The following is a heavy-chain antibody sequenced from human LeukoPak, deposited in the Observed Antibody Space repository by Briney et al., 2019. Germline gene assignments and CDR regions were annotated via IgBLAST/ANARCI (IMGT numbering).Heavy chain of an antibody. J-gene: IGHJ6*03. CDR3: ARREGNRVAARPNYYYYYMDV. Sequence: GGSLRLSCAPSGFTSSSYSMSWVRQAPGKGREWVSSISSSSSYIYYADSVNGRFPMSRDNAKNSLYMQMNCLRAEDTAVQYCARREGNRVAARPNYYYYYMDVWGKGTTVTVSS. D-gene: IGHD6-6*01. CDR1: GFTSSSYS. CDR2: ISSSSSYI. V-gene: IGHV3-21*01.